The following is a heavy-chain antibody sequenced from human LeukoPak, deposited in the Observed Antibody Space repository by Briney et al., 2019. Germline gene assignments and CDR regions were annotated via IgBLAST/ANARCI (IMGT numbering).Heavy chain of an antibody. Sequence: ASVKVSCKASGYTFTGYYMHWVRRAPGQGLEWMGWINPNSGGTNYAQKFQGRVTMTRDTSISTAYMELSRLRSDDTAVYYCARDFDGDYYFDYWGQGTLVTVSS. D-gene: IGHD4-17*01. CDR2: INPNSGGT. J-gene: IGHJ4*02. CDR3: ARDFDGDYYFDY. V-gene: IGHV1-2*02. CDR1: GYTFTGYY.